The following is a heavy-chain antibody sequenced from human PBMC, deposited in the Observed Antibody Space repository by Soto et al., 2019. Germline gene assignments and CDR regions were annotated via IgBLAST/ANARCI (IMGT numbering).Heavy chain of an antibody. Sequence: QVQLQESGPGLVKPSQTLSLTCTVSGGSISSGGYYWSWIRQHPGKGLEWIGYIYYSGSTYYNPAMKGRVTITVDPSKNQFSLKLSSVTAADTAAYYCAREGGIVGATAADYWGQGTLVTVSS. D-gene: IGHD1-26*01. J-gene: IGHJ4*02. CDR2: IYYSGST. V-gene: IGHV4-31*03. CDR1: GGSISSGGYY. CDR3: AREGGIVGATAADY.